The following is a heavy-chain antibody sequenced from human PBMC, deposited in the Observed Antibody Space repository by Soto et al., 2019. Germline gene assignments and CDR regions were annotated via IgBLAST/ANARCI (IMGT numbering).Heavy chain of an antibody. CDR2: IKQDGSEK. V-gene: IGHV3-7*01. CDR3: ARRTAHRGYNWFDP. Sequence: QPGGSLRLSCAASGFTFSSYWMSWVRQAPGKGLEWVANIKQDGSEKYYVDSVKGRFTISRDNARNSLYLQMNSLRAEDTAVYYCARRTAHRGYNWFDPWGQGTLVTVSS. D-gene: IGHD6-13*01. CDR1: GFTFSSYW. J-gene: IGHJ5*02.